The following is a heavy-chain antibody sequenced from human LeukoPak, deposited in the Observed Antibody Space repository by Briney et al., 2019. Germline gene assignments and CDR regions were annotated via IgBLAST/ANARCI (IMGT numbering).Heavy chain of an antibody. V-gene: IGHV3-43*02. D-gene: IGHD3-9*01. CDR2: IGEDGSTT. J-gene: IGHJ6*02. CDR1: GIAFENYA. CDR3: AKGFSILTSKHYFYYHGFDV. Sequence: PGGSLRLSRAASGIAFENYAMNWVRQAPGKGLEWVSLIGEDGSTTWYADSVKGRFTISRDNGKNSLYLHMNSLRPEDTALYYCAKGFSILTSKHYFYYHGFDVWGQGTPVTVSS.